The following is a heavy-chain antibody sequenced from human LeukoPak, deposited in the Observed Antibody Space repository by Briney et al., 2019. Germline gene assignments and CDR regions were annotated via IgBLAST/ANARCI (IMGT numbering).Heavy chain of an antibody. CDR3: ARHYYDSSVHDAFDI. V-gene: IGHV4-39*01. CDR2: IYFSGST. D-gene: IGHD3-22*01. CDR1: GGSISSSSYY. J-gene: IGHJ3*02. Sequence: SETLSLTCTVSGGSISSSSYYWGWIRQPPGKGLEWIGSIYFSGSTYYNPSLKSRVTISVDTSKNQFSLKLSSVTAADTAVYYCARHYYDSSVHDAFDIWGQGTMVTVSS.